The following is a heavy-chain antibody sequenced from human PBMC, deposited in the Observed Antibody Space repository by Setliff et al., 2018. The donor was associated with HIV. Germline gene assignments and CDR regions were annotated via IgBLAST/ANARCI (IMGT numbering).Heavy chain of an antibody. CDR3: AHSPLWFGELLGYFDY. D-gene: IGHD3-10*01. J-gene: IGHJ4*02. CDR2: IDWDDDK. V-gene: IGHV2-70*12. Sequence: GSGPTLVNPTQTLTLTCTFSGFSLSTSGMRVSWIRQPPGKALEWLARIDWDDDKYCSTSLKTRLTISKATSKNQVVLTMTNMDPVDTATYYCAHSPLWFGELLGYFDYWGQGTLVTVSS. CDR1: GFSLSTSGMR.